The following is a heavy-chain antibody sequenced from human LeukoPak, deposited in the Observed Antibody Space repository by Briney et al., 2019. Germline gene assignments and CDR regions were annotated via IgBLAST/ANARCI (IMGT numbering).Heavy chain of an antibody. Sequence: PSETLSLTCAVSGGSISSSNWWSWVRQPPGKGLEWIGEIYHSGSTNYNPSLKSRVTISVDTSKNQFSLKLSSVTAADTAVYYCARGPITMIVVVNPRRGAFDIWGQGTMVTVSS. CDR3: ARGPITMIVVVNPRRGAFDI. CDR2: IYHSGST. J-gene: IGHJ3*02. CDR1: GGSISSSNW. V-gene: IGHV4-4*02. D-gene: IGHD3-22*01.